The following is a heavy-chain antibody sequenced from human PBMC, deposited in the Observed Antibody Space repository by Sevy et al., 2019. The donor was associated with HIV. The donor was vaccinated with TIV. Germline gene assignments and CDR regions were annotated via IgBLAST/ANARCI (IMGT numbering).Heavy chain of an antibody. CDR3: ARDVTGTYYVDY. Sequence: ASVKVSCKASGYTFTTYGISWVRQAPGQGLEWMAWINHYDGNTNFAQKLQGRVTMTTDTSTNTAYMELRNLRSDDTAVYYCARDVTGTYYVDYWGQGTLVTVSS. CDR2: INHYDGNT. D-gene: IGHD1-7*01. J-gene: IGHJ4*02. CDR1: GYTFTTYG. V-gene: IGHV1-18*01.